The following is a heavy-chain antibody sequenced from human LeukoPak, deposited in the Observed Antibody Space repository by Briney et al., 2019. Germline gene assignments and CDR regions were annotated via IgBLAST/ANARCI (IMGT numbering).Heavy chain of an antibody. CDR2: IYHSGST. D-gene: IGHD1-26*01. V-gene: IGHV4-38-2*02. Sequence: SETLSLTCTVSGGSISSYYWSWIRQPPGKGLEWIGSIYHSGSTYYNPSLKSRVTISVDTSKNQFSLKLSSVTAADTAVYYCARDLVGATYYYYYYMDVWGKGTTVTVSS. J-gene: IGHJ6*03. CDR1: GGSISSYY. CDR3: ARDLVGATYYYYYYMDV.